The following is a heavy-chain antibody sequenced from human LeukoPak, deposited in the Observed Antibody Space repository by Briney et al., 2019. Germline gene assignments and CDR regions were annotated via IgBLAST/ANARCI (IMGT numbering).Heavy chain of an antibody. V-gene: IGHV3-23*01. CDR2: ITDSGRDT. CDR1: GFTFSSYG. J-gene: IGHJ4*02. D-gene: IGHD1-20*01. Sequence: GGTLRLSCAASGFTFSSYGMSWVRQAPGKRLEWVSSITDSGRDTYYAGSVKGRTTISRDNSRNTLYLQMNSLRAEDTAVYYCAKASHITGTAGRLDYWGQGTLVTVSS. CDR3: AKASHITGTAGRLDY.